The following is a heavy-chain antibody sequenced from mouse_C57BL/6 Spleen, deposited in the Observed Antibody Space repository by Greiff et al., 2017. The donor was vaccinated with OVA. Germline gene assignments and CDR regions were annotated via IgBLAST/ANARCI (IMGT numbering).Heavy chain of an antibody. J-gene: IGHJ4*01. CDR3: ARLRRDDYAMDY. Sequence: VQLHQSGAELVKPGASVKMSCKASGYTFTTYPIEWMKQNHGKSLEWIGNFNPYNDDTKYNEKFKGKATLTVEKSSSTVYLELSRLTSDYSAVYYGARLRRDDYAMDYWGQGTSVTVSS. CDR2: FNPYNDDT. CDR1: GYTFTTYP. D-gene: IGHD2-4*01. V-gene: IGHV1-47*01.